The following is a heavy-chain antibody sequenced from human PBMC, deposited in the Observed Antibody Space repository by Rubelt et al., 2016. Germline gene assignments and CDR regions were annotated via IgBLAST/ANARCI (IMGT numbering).Heavy chain of an antibody. J-gene: IGHJ5*02. CDR1: GYSFTSYW. V-gene: IGHV5-10-1*03. Sequence: EVQLVQSGAEVKKPGESLRISCKGSGYSFTSYWISWVRQMPGKGLEWMGRIDPSDSYTNYSPSFQCHVTISADKSISTAYLQWSGVKASDIAMYYCARHVNHNWFDPWGQGTLVTVSS. CDR3: ARHVNHNWFDP. D-gene: IGHD1-14*01. CDR2: IDPSDSYT.